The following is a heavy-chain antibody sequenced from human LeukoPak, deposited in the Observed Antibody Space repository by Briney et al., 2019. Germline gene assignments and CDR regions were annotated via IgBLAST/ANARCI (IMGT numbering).Heavy chain of an antibody. J-gene: IGHJ5*02. D-gene: IGHD3-22*01. CDR2: IYHSGNT. CDR1: SYSSCRGYY. V-gene: IGHV4-38-2*02. CDR3: ARETNYYDSSGYYYFNWFDP. Sequence: PSETLSLTCTVSSYSSCRGYYWGWPRQPPGEGLEWIGTIYHSGNTDYNPSLKIRVTISLDTSKNQFSLKLSSVTAAAAAVYYYARETNYYDSSGYYYFNWFDPWGQGTPVTVSS.